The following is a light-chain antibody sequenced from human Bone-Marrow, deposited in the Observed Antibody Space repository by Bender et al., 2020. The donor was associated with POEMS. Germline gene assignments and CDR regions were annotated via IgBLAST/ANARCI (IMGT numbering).Light chain of an antibody. Sequence: QSALTQPRSVSGSPGQSVTISCTGTSSDVGGYNYVSWYQQHPGKAPKLLIYEVHNRPSGVSNRFSGSKSGNTASLTISGLQAEDEADYYCCSYAGSSTFVFGTGTKVTVL. J-gene: IGLJ1*01. V-gene: IGLV2-11*01. CDR1: SSDVGGYNY. CDR2: EVH. CDR3: CSYAGSSTFV.